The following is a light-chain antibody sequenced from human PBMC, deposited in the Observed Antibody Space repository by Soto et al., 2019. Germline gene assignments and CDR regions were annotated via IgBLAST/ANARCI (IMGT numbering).Light chain of an antibody. V-gene: IGKV1-5*03. CDR3: QQYQSYPIT. CDR1: QSISSW. Sequence: IHMAQAPSTLSSPLGDGVTVTGLASQSISSWLAWYQQKPGKAPKLLIYKASSLESGVPSRFSGSGSGTEFTLTISSLQPDDCATYYCQQYQSYPITFGQGTRLEIK. CDR2: KAS. J-gene: IGKJ5*01.